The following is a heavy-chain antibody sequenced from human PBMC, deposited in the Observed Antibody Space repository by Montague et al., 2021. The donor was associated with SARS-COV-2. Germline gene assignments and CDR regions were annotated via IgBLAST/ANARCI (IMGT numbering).Heavy chain of an antibody. CDR1: GDSISGFY. Sequence: SETLSLTCTVSGDSISGFYWSWIRQPPGKGLEWIGYIYYSGSTNXNPSLKSRLTMSVDTSKKQFSLKLSSVTAADTAVYYCARGVVAATYSFDYWGQGTLVTVSS. J-gene: IGHJ4*02. V-gene: IGHV4-59*13. CDR3: ARGVVAATYSFDY. CDR2: IYYSGST. D-gene: IGHD2-15*01.